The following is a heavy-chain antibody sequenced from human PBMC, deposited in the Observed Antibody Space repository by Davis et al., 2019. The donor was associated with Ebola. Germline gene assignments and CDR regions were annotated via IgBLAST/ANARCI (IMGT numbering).Heavy chain of an antibody. Sequence: ASVKVSCKASGYTFTSYYMHWVRQAPGQGLEWMGIINPSGGSTNYAQKFQERVTITRDMSTSTAYMELSSLRSEDTAVYYCAAETMRLAYYGMDVWGQGTTVTVSS. V-gene: IGHV1-46*01. D-gene: IGHD1-1*01. CDR1: GYTFTSYY. CDR3: AAETMRLAYYGMDV. J-gene: IGHJ6*02. CDR2: INPSGGST.